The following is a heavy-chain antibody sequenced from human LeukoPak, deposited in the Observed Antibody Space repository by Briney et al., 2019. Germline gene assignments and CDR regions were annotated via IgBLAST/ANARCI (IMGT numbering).Heavy chain of an antibody. D-gene: IGHD5-18*01. CDR2: INHSGST. J-gene: IGHJ5*02. V-gene: IGHV4-34*01. CDR1: GGSFSGYY. CDR3: AGGPKNRGYSYKNWFDP. Sequence: PSETLSLTCAVYGGSFSGYYWSWIRQPPGKGLEWIGEINHSGSTNYNPSLKSRVTISVDTSKNQFSLKLSSVTAADTAVYYCAGGPKNRGYSYKNWFDPWGQGTLVTVSS.